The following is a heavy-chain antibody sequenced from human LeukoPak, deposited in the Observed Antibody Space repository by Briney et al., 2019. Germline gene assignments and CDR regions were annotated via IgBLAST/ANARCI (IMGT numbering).Heavy chain of an antibody. CDR1: GFTFSGFY. Sequence: GGSLRLSCAASGFTFSGFYMSWIRQTPGRGLEWVSYISDSSTYTNYADSVKGRFTISRDNAGNSLYLQMSSLRAEDTAVYYCARERRYCSGSSCSNWFDPWGQGTLVTVSS. CDR3: ARERRYCSGSSCSNWFDP. V-gene: IGHV3-11*06. CDR2: ISDSSTYT. J-gene: IGHJ5*02. D-gene: IGHD2-15*01.